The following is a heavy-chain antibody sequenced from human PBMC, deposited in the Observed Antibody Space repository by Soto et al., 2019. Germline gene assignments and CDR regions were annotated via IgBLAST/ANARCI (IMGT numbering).Heavy chain of an antibody. D-gene: IGHD1-26*01. Sequence: ASVKVSCKASGYTFNKYFLHWVRQAPGQGLEWMGMINPSGGSTRYAQRFKGRVTMTRDTSTRTVYMELSSLRSEDTAMFYCAKTLRGGSYTDSLFDYWGQGSLVTVYS. J-gene: IGHJ4*02. V-gene: IGHV1-46*02. CDR2: INPSGGST. CDR3: AKTLRGGSYTDSLFDY. CDR1: GYTFNKYF.